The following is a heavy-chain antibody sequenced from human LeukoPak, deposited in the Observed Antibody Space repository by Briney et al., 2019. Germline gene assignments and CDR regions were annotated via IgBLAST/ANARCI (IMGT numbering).Heavy chain of an antibody. CDR2: ISGSGGST. CDR3: AKDSSSSWYSSWFDP. D-gene: IGHD6-13*01. V-gene: IGHV3-23*01. J-gene: IGHJ5*02. CDR1: GFTFSSYA. Sequence: GGSLRLSCAASGFTFSSYAMSWVRQAPGKGLEWVSAISGSGGSTYYADSVKGRFTISRDNSKNTLYLQMNSLRAEDTAVYYCAKDSSSSWYSSWFDPWGQGTLVTVSS.